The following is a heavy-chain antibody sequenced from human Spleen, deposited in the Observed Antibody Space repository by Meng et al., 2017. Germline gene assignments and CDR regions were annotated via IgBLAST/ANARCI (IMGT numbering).Heavy chain of an antibody. Sequence: GESLKISCAASGFTFSSYAMSWFRQAPGKGLEWVSAISGSGGSTYYADSVKGRFTISRDNSTNTLYLQMNSLSAEDTAVYYCAKGRVRYSYGLDVDYWGQGTLVTVSS. D-gene: IGHD5-18*01. CDR1: GFTFSSYA. V-gene: IGHV3-23*01. CDR2: ISGSGGST. J-gene: IGHJ4*02. CDR3: AKGRVRYSYGLDVDY.